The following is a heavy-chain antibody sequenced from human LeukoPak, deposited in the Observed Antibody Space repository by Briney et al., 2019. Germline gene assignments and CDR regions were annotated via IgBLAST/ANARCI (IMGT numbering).Heavy chain of an antibody. J-gene: IGHJ4*02. CDR1: GDSISSINYY. Sequence: PSETLSLTCTVSGDSISSINYYWGWVRQPPGKGLEWIGNIYYTGGSTNYNPSLKSRVTISVDTSKNQFSLQLRSVTAADTAVYYCARSPDVVLWFGELLAFHFDFWGQGHLVSVSS. CDR3: ARSPDVVLWFGELLAFHFDF. CDR2: IYYTGGST. V-gene: IGHV4-39*01. D-gene: IGHD3-10*01.